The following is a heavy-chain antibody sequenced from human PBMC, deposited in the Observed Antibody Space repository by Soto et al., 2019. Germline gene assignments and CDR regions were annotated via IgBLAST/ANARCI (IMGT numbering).Heavy chain of an antibody. J-gene: IGHJ4*02. CDR3: AKASSSTSGAIDY. V-gene: IGHV3-7*03. Sequence: EVQLLESGGGMVQPGGSLRLSCAASAFTFRNYWMSWVRQAPGKGLECVAKIKDGGSGKYYVDSVKGRFTVSRDNAKNSVYLQMNSLTAEDTAMYYCAKASSSTSGAIDYWGQGTLVTVSS. CDR2: IKDGGSGK. D-gene: IGHD2-2*01. CDR1: AFTFRNYW.